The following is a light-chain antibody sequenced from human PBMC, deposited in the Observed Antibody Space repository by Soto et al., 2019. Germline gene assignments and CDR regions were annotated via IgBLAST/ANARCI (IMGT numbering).Light chain of an antibody. V-gene: IGKV3-15*01. Sequence: EIGMTQSPATLSVSPGERATLSCRASQSVSTNLAWYQQKPGQAPRLLIYGASTRATGIPARFSGGGSVTEVALTLISLQYEDFAVYYCHQYINWASFTFGPGTNVDIK. J-gene: IGKJ3*01. CDR1: QSVSTN. CDR2: GAS. CDR3: HQYINWASFT.